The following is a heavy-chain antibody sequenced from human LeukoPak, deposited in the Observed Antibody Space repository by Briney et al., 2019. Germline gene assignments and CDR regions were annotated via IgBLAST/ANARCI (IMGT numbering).Heavy chain of an antibody. CDR1: GGSISSGGYS. CDR3: ARADSGSYAGLPFDY. V-gene: IGHV4-30-2*01. CDR2: IYHSGST. D-gene: IGHD3-10*01. Sequence: SETLSLTCAVSGGSISSGGYSWSWIRQPPGKGLEWIGYIYHSGSTYYNPSLKSRVTILVDRSKNQFSLKLSSVTAADTAVYYCARADSGSYAGLPFDYWGQGTLVTVSS. J-gene: IGHJ4*02.